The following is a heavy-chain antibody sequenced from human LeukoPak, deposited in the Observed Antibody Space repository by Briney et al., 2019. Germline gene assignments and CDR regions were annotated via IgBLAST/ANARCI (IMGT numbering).Heavy chain of an antibody. V-gene: IGHV3-30*18. CDR2: ISYDGSNK. CDR1: GFTFSSYG. CDR3: AKESAAGTDE. D-gene: IGHD6-13*01. Sequence: GGSLRLSCAASGFTFSSYGMHWVRQAPGKGLEWVAVISYDGSNKYYADSVKGRFTISRDNSKNTLYLQMNSLRAEDTAVYYCAKESAAGTDEWGQRTPVTVSS. J-gene: IGHJ4*02.